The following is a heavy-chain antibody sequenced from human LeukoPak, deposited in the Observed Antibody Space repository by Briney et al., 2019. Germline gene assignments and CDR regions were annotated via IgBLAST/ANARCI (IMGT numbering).Heavy chain of an antibody. CDR1: GGSISSYY. CDR3: ARDPSYYYGSGSYFDAFDI. D-gene: IGHD3-10*01. CDR2: IYYSGST. Sequence: PSETLSLTCTVSGGSISSYYWSWFRQPPGKGLEWIGYIYYSGSTNYNPYLKSRVTISVDTSKNQFSLKLSSVTAADTAVYYCARDPSYYYGSGSYFDAFDIWGQGTMVTVSS. J-gene: IGHJ3*02. V-gene: IGHV4-59*01.